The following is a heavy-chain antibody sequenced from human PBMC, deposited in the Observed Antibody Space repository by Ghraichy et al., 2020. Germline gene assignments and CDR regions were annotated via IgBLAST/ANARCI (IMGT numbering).Heavy chain of an antibody. CDR1: GFTFSSYA. J-gene: IGHJ4*02. Sequence: GGSLRLSCAASGFTFSSYAMHWVRQAPGKGLEWVAVISYDGSNKYYADSVKGRFTISRDNSKNTLYLQMNSLRAEDTAVYYCARDLRGIAAAGYYFDYWGQGTLVTVSS. CDR2: ISYDGSNK. CDR3: ARDLRGIAAAGYYFDY. D-gene: IGHD6-13*01. V-gene: IGHV3-30*04.